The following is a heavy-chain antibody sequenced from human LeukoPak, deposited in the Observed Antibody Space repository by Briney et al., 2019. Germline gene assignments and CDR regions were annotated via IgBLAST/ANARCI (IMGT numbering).Heavy chain of an antibody. CDR2: ISGSGGST. Sequence: PGGSLRLSCAASGFTFSSYAMSWVRQAPGKGLEWVSAISGSGGSTYYADSVKGRFTISRDNSKNTLYLQMNSLRAEDTAVYYCAKQEHQVVVAATDHDAFDIWGQGTMVTVSS. D-gene: IGHD2-15*01. CDR3: AKQEHQVVVAATDHDAFDI. CDR1: GFTFSSYA. J-gene: IGHJ3*02. V-gene: IGHV3-23*01.